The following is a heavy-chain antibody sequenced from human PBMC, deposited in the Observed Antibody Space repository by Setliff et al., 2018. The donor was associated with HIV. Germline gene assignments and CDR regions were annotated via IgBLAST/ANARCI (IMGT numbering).Heavy chain of an antibody. V-gene: IGHV1-2*04. CDR1: GYTFTGYY. J-gene: IGHJ3*02. D-gene: IGHD5-18*01. CDR2: INPNSGGT. CDR3: ATGGDSYDPGAFDM. Sequence: ASVKVSCKASGYTFTGYYMHWVRQAPGQGLEWMGWINPNSGGTNYAQKFQGWVTMTRDTSTSTAYMELRSLRSDDTAVYYCATGGDSYDPGAFDMWGQGTKVTVSS.